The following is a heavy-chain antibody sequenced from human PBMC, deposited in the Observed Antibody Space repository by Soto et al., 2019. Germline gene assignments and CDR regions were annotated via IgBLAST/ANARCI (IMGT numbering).Heavy chain of an antibody. Sequence: SVKVSCKASGGTFSSYAISWVRQAPGQGLEWMGGIIPIFGTANYAQKFQGRVTITADESTSTAYMELSSLRSEDTAVYYCARGEMVKASVRYYFDYWGQGTLVTVSS. CDR2: IIPIFGTA. J-gene: IGHJ4*02. CDR3: ARGEMVKASVRYYFDY. CDR1: GGTFSSYA. D-gene: IGHD3-16*01. V-gene: IGHV1-69*13.